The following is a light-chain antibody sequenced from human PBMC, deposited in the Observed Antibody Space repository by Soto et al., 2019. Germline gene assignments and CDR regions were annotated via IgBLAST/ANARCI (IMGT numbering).Light chain of an antibody. Sequence: EIVMTQSPATLSVSPGERATLSCRTSQSVSGILAWYQQKPGQAPRLLIYGASTRATGIPARFSGGGSGTEFTLTISSLQSEDFAVYYCQQYNNWPPAFGQGTKVEIK. J-gene: IGKJ1*01. CDR3: QQYNNWPPA. CDR2: GAS. V-gene: IGKV3-15*01. CDR1: QSVSGI.